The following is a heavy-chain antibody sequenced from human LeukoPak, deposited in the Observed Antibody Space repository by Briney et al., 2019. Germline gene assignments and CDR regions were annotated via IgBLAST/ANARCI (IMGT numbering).Heavy chain of an antibody. CDR2: IKQDGSEK. CDR3: ARDPSYYGSGRFDY. CDR1: GFTFSSYW. Sequence: GGSLRLSCAASGFTFSSYWMSWVRQAPGKGLEWVANIKQDGSEKYYVDSVKGRFTISRDNAKNSLYLQMNSLRAEDTAVYYCARDPSYYGSGRFDYWGQGTLVTVSS. D-gene: IGHD3-10*01. V-gene: IGHV3-7*01. J-gene: IGHJ4*02.